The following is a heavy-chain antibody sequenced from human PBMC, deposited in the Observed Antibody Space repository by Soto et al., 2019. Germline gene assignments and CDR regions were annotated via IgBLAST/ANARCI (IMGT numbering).Heavy chain of an antibody. CDR2: IYYSGST. D-gene: IGHD3-16*01. Sequence: SETLSLTCTVSGGSISSGGYYWSWIRQHPGKGLEWIGYIYYSGSTYYNPSLKSRVTISVDTSKNQFSLKLSSVTAADTAVYYCARVGGINWFDPWGQGPLGTVSS. CDR1: GGSISSGGYY. CDR3: ARVGGINWFDP. V-gene: IGHV4-31*03. J-gene: IGHJ5*02.